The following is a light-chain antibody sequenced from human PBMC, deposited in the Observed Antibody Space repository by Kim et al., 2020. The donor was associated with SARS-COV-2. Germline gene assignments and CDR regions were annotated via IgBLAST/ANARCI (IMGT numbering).Light chain of an antibody. Sequence: AAVGDIVTITCRASHGISTYLSLFQLKPGKAPNSLIYAASILQSGVPAKFSGSGSGTHFTLIISSLQPEYIATYYFQQYKSYPLTFGGVPKVDIK. CDR2: AAS. CDR3: QQYKSYPLT. V-gene: IGKV1-16*02. CDR1: HGISTY. J-gene: IGKJ4*01.